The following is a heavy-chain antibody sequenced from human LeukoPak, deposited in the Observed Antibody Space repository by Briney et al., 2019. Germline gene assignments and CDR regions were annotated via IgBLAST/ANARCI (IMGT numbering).Heavy chain of an antibody. CDR3: ARHLAVAGSRSLDY. Sequence: SETLSLTCTVSGDSISSSSYCWVWIRQPPGKGLEYIGNIYYTGSTSYNPSLKSRVTISVDTSKNQFSLNLRSVTAADTAVYYCARHLAVAGSRSLDYWGQGTLVTVSS. J-gene: IGHJ4*02. D-gene: IGHD6-19*01. CDR2: IYYTGST. V-gene: IGHV4-39*01. CDR1: GDSISSSSYC.